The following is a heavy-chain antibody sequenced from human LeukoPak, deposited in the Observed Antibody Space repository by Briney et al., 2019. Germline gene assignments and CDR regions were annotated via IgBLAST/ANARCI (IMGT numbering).Heavy chain of an antibody. J-gene: IGHJ4*02. CDR3: ARETLSRGGDCYYDY. D-gene: IGHD2-21*01. Sequence: PGKSLRVSCAASGFSFSSYGMHWVRQAPGKRLEWVAVIWYDGSNKYYADSVKGRFTISRDNSKNTLYLQMNSLRAEDTAVYYCARETLSRGGDCYYDYWGQGTLVTVSS. CDR2: IWYDGSNK. V-gene: IGHV3-33*01. CDR1: GFSFSSYG.